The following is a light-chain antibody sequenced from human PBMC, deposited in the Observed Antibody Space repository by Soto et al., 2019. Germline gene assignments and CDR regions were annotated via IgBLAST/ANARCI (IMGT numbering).Light chain of an antibody. Sequence: IQLTQSGSALSRSLGDRVTLPCQASQNINNYLNWYQQKPGRAPQLLIYDASNLEAGVPSRFRGSGSGTDFTFTISRLQPEEIATYYCQQYEHLPTFGQGTRLEIK. CDR1: QNINNY. CDR3: QQYEHLPT. J-gene: IGKJ5*01. V-gene: IGKV1-33*01. CDR2: DAS.